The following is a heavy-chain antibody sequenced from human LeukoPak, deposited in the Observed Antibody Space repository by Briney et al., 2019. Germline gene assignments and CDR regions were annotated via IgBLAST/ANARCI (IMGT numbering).Heavy chain of an antibody. D-gene: IGHD3-3*01. CDR3: ATPRYKDFWSGYDLGYFDY. J-gene: IGHJ4*02. Sequence: PGGSLRLSXAASGFTFSSYAMHWVSQAPGKGLEWVAVISYDGSNKYYADSVKGRFTISRDNSKNTLYLQMNSLRAEDTAVYYCATPRYKDFWSGYDLGYFDYWGQGTLVTVSS. V-gene: IGHV3-30-3*01. CDR2: ISYDGSNK. CDR1: GFTFSSYA.